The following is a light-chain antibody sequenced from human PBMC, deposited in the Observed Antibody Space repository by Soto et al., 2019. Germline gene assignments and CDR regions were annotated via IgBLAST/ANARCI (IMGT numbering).Light chain of an antibody. Sequence: EIVLTQSPGTLSLSPGERATLSCRASQSVSSSYLAWYQQKPGQAPRLLIYGASSRATGIPDRLSGSGSGTDFTLTISRLEPEDFAVYYCQQYGSFPITFGQGTRLEIK. V-gene: IGKV3-20*01. CDR2: GAS. J-gene: IGKJ5*01. CDR1: QSVSSSY. CDR3: QQYGSFPIT.